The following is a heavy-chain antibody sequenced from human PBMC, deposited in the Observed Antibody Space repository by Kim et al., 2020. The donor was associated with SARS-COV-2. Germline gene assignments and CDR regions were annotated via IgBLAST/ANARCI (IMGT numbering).Heavy chain of an antibody. CDR3: AREQGSGYYWGYYYYYGMDV. CDR1: GYTFTSYA. D-gene: IGHD3-22*01. CDR2: INAGNGNT. V-gene: IGHV1-3*01. Sequence: ASVKVSCKASGYTFTSYAMHWVRQAPGQRLEWMGWINAGNGNTKYSQKFQGRVTITRDTSASTAYMELSSLRSEDTAVYYCAREQGSGYYWGYYYYYGMDVWGQGTTVTVSS. J-gene: IGHJ6*02.